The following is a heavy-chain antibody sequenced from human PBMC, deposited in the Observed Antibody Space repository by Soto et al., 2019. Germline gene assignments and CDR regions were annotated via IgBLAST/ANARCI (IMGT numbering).Heavy chain of an antibody. J-gene: IGHJ6*02. Sequence: GGSLRLSCAASGFTFSTYWMSWVRQAPGKGLEWVANIKPDGSEKYYADSMKGRFTISRDNSKNTMYLQMNSLRAEDTAVYYCARVDCTGNNCRPYAYYPMDVWGPGTTVTVSS. D-gene: IGHD2-8*02. CDR3: ARVDCTGNNCRPYAYYPMDV. CDR2: IKPDGSEK. CDR1: GFTFSTYW. V-gene: IGHV3-7*02.